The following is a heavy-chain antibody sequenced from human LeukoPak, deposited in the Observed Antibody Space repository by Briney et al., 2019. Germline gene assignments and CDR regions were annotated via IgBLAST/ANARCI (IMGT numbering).Heavy chain of an antibody. CDR3: ARCSRGTSVGMDV. D-gene: IGHD1-1*01. Sequence: GSLRLSCAASGFTVSSYYMTWIRQPPGKGLEWIGYIYYSGNTNYNPSLKSRVTISLDTSKNQLSLKLTSVTAADTAVYYCARCSRGTSVGMDVWGQGTTVTVSS. V-gene: IGHV4-59*08. CDR2: IYYSGNT. CDR1: GFTVSSYY. J-gene: IGHJ6*02.